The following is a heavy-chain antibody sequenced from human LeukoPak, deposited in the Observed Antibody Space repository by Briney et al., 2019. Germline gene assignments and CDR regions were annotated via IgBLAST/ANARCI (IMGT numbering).Heavy chain of an antibody. J-gene: IGHJ4*02. Sequence: ASVKVSCKASGYTFTSYDINWVRQATGQGLEWMGWMNPNSGNTGYAQKFQGRVTMTRNTSISTAYMGLSSLRSEDTAVYYCARAWPMRKSLVLGLYWGQGTLVTVSS. D-gene: IGHD6-13*01. V-gene: IGHV1-8*01. CDR3: ARAWPMRKSLVLGLY. CDR1: GYTFTSYD. CDR2: MNPNSGNT.